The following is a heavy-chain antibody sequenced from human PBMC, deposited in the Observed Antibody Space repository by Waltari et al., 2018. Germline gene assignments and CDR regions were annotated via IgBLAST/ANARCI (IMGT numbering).Heavy chain of an antibody. Sequence: QVQLVQSGAEVKKPGASVKVSCKASGYTFTGYYMHWVRQAPGQGLEWMGGSNPNSGGTTYAQKFQGRVTMTRDPSISTAYMELGRLRSDDTAVYYGAREVVVITNWFDPWGQGTLVTVSS. CDR3: AREVVVITNWFDP. V-gene: IGHV1-2*02. CDR1: GYTFTGYY. J-gene: IGHJ5*02. CDR2: SNPNSGGT. D-gene: IGHD3-22*01.